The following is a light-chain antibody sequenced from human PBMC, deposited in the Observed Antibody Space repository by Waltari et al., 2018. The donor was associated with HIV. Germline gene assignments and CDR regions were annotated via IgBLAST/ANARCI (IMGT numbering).Light chain of an antibody. V-gene: IGLV10-54*01. Sequence: QAGLTQPPSVSKGLRQTATLTCTGNRNNVGNQGATLLQLRQCHPPKLLSYRNNDRPSGIAEILSASRSGSTAALTITGLQPEDEADYYCSAWDSSLRAQVFGGGTKLTVL. CDR2: RNN. CDR3: SAWDSSLRAQV. CDR1: RNNVGNQG. J-gene: IGLJ3*02.